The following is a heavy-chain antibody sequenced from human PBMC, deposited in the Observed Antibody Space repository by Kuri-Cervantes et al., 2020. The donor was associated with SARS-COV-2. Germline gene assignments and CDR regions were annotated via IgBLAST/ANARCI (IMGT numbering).Heavy chain of an antibody. Sequence: SVKVSCKASGYTFTGYYMHWVRQAPGQGLEWMGWINPNSGGTNYAQKFQGRVTMTRDTSISTAYMELSRLRSDDTAVYYCARCYYGDYFDAFDIWGQGTMVTVSS. D-gene: IGHD4-17*01. V-gene: IGHV1-2*02. CDR1: GYTFTGYY. J-gene: IGHJ3*02. CDR2: INPNSGGT. CDR3: ARCYYGDYFDAFDI.